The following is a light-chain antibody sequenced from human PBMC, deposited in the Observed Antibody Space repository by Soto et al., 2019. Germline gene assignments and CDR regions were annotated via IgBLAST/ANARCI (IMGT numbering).Light chain of an antibody. CDR3: AVWDDSLNIPM. CDR2: RNN. Sequence: QSALTQPPSASATPGQRVTISCSGSSSNIGSNYAYWYQQLPGTAPKLLVYRNNQRPSGVPDRFSGSQSGTSASLAISGVRSEDEADYYCAVWDDSLNIPMFGGGTKVTVL. V-gene: IGLV1-47*01. J-gene: IGLJ3*02. CDR1: SSNIGSNY.